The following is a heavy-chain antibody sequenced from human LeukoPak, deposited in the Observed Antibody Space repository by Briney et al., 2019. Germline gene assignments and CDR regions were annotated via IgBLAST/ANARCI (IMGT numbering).Heavy chain of an antibody. V-gene: IGHV3-23*01. CDR3: AKEPLLWFGEPPDY. CDR2: ISGSGGST. CDR1: GFTFSSYV. Sequence: GGTLRLSCAASGFTFSSYVMSWVRQAPGKGLEWVSAISGSGGSTYYADSVKGRFTISRDNSKNTLYLQMNSLRAEDTAVYYCAKEPLLWFGEPPDYWGQGTLVTVSS. D-gene: IGHD3-10*01. J-gene: IGHJ4*02.